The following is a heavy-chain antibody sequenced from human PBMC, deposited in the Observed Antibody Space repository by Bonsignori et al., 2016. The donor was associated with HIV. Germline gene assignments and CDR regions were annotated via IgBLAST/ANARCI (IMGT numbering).Heavy chain of an antibody. CDR3: ARVNELGKDY. CDR2: IYTSGST. D-gene: IGHD7-27*01. V-gene: IGHV4-61*02. Sequence: WIRQPPGKGLEWIGRIYTSGSTNYNPSLKSRVTISVDTSKNQFSLKLSSVTAADTAVYYCARVNELGKDYWGQGTLVTVSS. J-gene: IGHJ4*02.